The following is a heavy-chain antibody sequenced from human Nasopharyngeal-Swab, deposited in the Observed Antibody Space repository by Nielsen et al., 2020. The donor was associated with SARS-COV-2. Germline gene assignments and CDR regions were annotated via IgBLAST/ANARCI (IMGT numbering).Heavy chain of an antibody. D-gene: IGHD2-2*01. CDR3: AREPGEGYEYDY. V-gene: IGHV3-21*01. Sequence: GASLQISCAASGFTFSSHSMNWVRQAPGKGLEWVSSISSSSSYIYYADSVKGRFTISRDNAKNSLYLQMNSLRAEDTAVYYCAREPGEGYEYDYWGQGTLVTVSS. J-gene: IGHJ4*02. CDR1: GFTFSSHS. CDR2: ISSSSSYI.